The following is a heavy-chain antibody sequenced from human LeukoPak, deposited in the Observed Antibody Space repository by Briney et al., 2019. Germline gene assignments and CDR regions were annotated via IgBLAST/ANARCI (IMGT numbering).Heavy chain of an antibody. V-gene: IGHV3-33*01. CDR2: IWYDGSNK. CDR1: GFTFSSYG. D-gene: IGHD1-26*01. CDR3: ARDSGAAIFDY. J-gene: IGHJ4*02. Sequence: PGRSLRLSCAASGFTFSSYGMHWVRQAPGKGLEWVAVIWYDGSNKYYADSVKGRFTISRDNSKNTLYLQMNSLRAEDTAVYYCARDSGAAIFDYWGQGTLVTVSS.